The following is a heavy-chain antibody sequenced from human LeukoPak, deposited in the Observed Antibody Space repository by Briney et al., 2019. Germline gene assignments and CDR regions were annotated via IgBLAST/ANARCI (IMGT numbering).Heavy chain of an antibody. CDR1: GFTFSSYG. CDR2: IRSKAYGGTT. J-gene: IGHJ4*02. CDR3: TRADYYDSSGYYYDGY. Sequence: PGGSLRLSCAASGFTFSSYGMTWVRQAPGKGLDWVGFIRSKAYGGTTEYAASVKGRFTISRDDSKSIAYLQMNSLKTEDTAVYYCTRADYYDSSGYYYDGYWGQGTLVTVSS. V-gene: IGHV3-49*04. D-gene: IGHD3-22*01.